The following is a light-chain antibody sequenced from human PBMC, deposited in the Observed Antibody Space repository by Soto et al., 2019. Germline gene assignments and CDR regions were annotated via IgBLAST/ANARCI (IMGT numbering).Light chain of an antibody. CDR3: QSYDSSLRGVG. CDR2: GNS. V-gene: IGLV1-40*01. Sequence: QSVLTQPPSVSGAPGQRVTISCTGSSSNIGAGYDVHWYQQLPGTAPKLLIYGNSNRPSGVPDRFSDSKSGTSASLAITGLQAEDEADYYGQSYDSSLRGVGFGGGTKLTVL. CDR1: SSNIGAGYD. J-gene: IGLJ2*01.